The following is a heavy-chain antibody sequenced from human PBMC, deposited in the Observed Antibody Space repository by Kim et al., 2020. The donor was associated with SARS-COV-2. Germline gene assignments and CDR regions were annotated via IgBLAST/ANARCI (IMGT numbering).Heavy chain of an antibody. CDR3: AKGPYGSDPFDY. D-gene: IGHD6-19*01. J-gene: IGHJ4*02. V-gene: IGHV4-4*07. Sequence: NHSLKNLVTVSVDTSKNQFSLRLSSVTAADTAVYFCAKGPYGSDPFDYWGQGTLVTVSS.